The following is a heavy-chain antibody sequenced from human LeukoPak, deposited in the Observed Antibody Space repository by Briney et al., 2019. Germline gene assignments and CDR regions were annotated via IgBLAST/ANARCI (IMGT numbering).Heavy chain of an antibody. CDR3: ARAYCSSTSCYSPFDY. V-gene: IGHV1-3*01. J-gene: IGHJ4*02. CDR1: GYTFTSYA. Sequence: ASMKVSCKASGYTFTSYAMHWVRQAPGQRLEWMGWINAGNGNAKYSQKFQGRVTITRDTSASTAYMELSSLRSEDTAVYYCARAYCSSTSCYSPFDYWGQGTLVTVSS. CDR2: INAGNGNA. D-gene: IGHD2-2*01.